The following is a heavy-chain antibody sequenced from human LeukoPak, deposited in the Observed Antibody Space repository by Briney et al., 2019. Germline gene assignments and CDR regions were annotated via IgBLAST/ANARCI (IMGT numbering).Heavy chain of an antibody. Sequence: AXVKVSCKVSGYTLTELSMHWVRQAPGKGLEWMGGFNPEDGETIYAEKLQGRVTMTEDTSTDTAYMELSGLRSEDTAVYYCATSSQWELLVGYFDYWGQGTLVTVSS. D-gene: IGHD1-26*01. CDR2: FNPEDGET. CDR1: GYTLTELS. CDR3: ATSSQWELLVGYFDY. J-gene: IGHJ4*02. V-gene: IGHV1-24*01.